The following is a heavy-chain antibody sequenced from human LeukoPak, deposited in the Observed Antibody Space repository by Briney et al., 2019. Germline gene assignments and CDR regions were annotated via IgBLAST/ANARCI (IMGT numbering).Heavy chain of an antibody. CDR3: ASHYSARGWFDP. V-gene: IGHV4-39*07. D-gene: IGHD3-10*01. Sequence: SETLSLTCTVSGGSISSSSYYWGWIRQPPGKGLEWIGSIYYSGSTYYNPSLKSRVTISVDTSKNQFSLKLSSVTAADTAVYYCASHYSARGWFDPWGQGTLVTVSS. CDR2: IYYSGST. CDR1: GGSISSSSYY. J-gene: IGHJ5*02.